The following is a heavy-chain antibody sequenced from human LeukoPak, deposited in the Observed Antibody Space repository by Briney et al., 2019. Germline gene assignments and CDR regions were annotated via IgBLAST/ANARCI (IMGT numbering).Heavy chain of an antibody. D-gene: IGHD6-13*01. Sequence: ASVKVSCKASGYTFTGYYMRWVRQAPGQGLEWMGWINPNSGGTNYAQKFQGRVTMTRDTSISTAYMELSRLRSDDTAVYYCAREDLDIAAAGTGDYWGQGTLVTVSS. CDR3: AREDLDIAAAGTGDY. CDR2: INPNSGGT. J-gene: IGHJ4*02. V-gene: IGHV1-2*02. CDR1: GYTFTGYY.